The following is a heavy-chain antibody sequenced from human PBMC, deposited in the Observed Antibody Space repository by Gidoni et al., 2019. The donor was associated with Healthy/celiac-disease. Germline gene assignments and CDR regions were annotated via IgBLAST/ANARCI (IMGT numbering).Heavy chain of an antibody. J-gene: IGHJ5*02. CDR3: ARESVIAAAGTGWFDP. Sequence: QVQLVQSGAEVKKPGASVKVSCKASGYTFTGYYMHWVRQAPGQGLEWMGWINPNSGGTNYAQKFQGRVTMTRDTSISTAYMELSRLRSDDTAVYYCARESVIAAAGTGWFDPWGQGTLVTVSS. CDR1: GYTFTGYY. D-gene: IGHD6-13*01. CDR2: INPNSGGT. V-gene: IGHV1-2*02.